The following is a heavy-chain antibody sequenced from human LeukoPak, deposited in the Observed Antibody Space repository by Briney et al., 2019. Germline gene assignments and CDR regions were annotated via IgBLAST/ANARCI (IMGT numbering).Heavy chain of an antibody. CDR3: ARGTYYYDSSTASDY. V-gene: IGHV3-74*01. CDR1: GFTFSSYW. J-gene: IGHJ4*02. D-gene: IGHD3-22*01. Sequence: HPGGSLRLSXAASGFTFSSYWMHWVRQAPGKGLVWVSRINSDGSSTSYADSVKGRFTISRDNAKNTLYLQMNSLRAEDTAVYYCARGTYYYDSSTASDYWGQGTLVTVSS. CDR2: INSDGSST.